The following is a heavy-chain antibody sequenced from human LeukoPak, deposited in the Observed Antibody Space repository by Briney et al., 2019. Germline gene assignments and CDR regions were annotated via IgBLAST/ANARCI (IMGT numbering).Heavy chain of an antibody. CDR2: IKQDGSKK. CDR1: GFTFSSYW. D-gene: IGHD5-24*01. V-gene: IGHV3-7*04. CDR3: TRVGYIDEGIDY. Sequence: GGSLRLSCAASGFTFSSYWMHWVRQAPGKGLEWVANIKQDGSKKSYVDSVKGRFTISRDNAKNSLYLQMNSLRAEDTAIYYCTRVGYIDEGIDYWGQGALVTVFS. J-gene: IGHJ4*02.